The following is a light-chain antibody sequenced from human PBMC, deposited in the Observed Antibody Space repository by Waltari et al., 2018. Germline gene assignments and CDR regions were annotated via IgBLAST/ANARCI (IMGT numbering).Light chain of an antibody. CDR2: KDS. Sequence: SYELTQPPSVSVSPGQKARITCSGEALPKQYAYWYQQKPGQAPLLGIYKDSERPSGIPERFSGSSSGTTVTLTISGVQAEDEADYYCQSADSSGTYKVFGTGTKVTVL. CDR3: QSADSSGTYKV. CDR1: ALPKQY. J-gene: IGLJ1*01. V-gene: IGLV3-25*03.